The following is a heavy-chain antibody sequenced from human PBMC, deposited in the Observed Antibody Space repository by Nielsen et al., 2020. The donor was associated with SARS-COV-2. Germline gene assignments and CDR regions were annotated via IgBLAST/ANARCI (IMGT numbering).Heavy chain of an antibody. D-gene: IGHD6-13*01. CDR2: ISWNSGSI. CDR1: GFTFDDYA. Sequence: SLKIPCAASGFTFDDYAMHWVRQAPGKGLEWVSGISWNSGSIGYADSVKGRFTISRDNAKNSLYLQMNSLRAEDTALYYCAKAPNPLAAAGYYYFDYWGQGTLVTVSS. J-gene: IGHJ4*02. CDR3: AKAPNPLAAAGYYYFDY. V-gene: IGHV3-9*01.